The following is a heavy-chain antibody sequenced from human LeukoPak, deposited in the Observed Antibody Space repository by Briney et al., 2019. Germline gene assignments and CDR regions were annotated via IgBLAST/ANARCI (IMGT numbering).Heavy chain of an antibody. D-gene: IGHD2-2*01. CDR3: ARRIVVVPAGGYSSSWYVDY. V-gene: IGHV5-51*01. Sequence: GESLKISCKGSGYSFTSYWIGWVRQMPGKGLEWMGIIYPGDSDTRYSPSFQGQVTISADKSISTAYLQWSSLKASDTAMYYCARRIVVVPAGGYSSSWYVDYWGQGTLVTVSS. J-gene: IGHJ4*02. CDR2: IYPGDSDT. CDR1: GYSFTSYW.